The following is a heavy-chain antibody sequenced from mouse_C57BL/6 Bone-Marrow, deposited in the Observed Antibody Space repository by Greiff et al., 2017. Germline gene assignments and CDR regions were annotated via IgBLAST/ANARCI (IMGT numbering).Heavy chain of an antibody. D-gene: IGHD1-1*01. J-gene: IGHJ2*01. Sequence: EVQGVESGGGLVKPGGSLKLSCAASGFTFSDYGMHWVRQTPEKGLEWVAYISSGSSTIYYADTVKGRFTISRDNAKNTLCLQMTSLRSVDTAMYYGASYDNGSSYYFDYWGQGTTLTVSS. CDR2: ISSGSSTI. V-gene: IGHV5-17*01. CDR1: GFTFSDYG. CDR3: ASYDNGSSYYFDY.